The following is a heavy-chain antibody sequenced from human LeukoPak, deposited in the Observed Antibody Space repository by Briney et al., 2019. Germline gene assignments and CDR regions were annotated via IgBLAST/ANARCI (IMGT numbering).Heavy chain of an antibody. J-gene: IGHJ4*02. CDR2: IYTSGST. CDR3: ARDGEPYYYGSGSFDY. V-gene: IGHV4-4*07. CDR1: GGSISSYY. Sequence: SETLSLTCTVSGGSISSYYWSWIRQPPGKGLEWIGRIYTSGSTNYNPSLKSRVTMSVDTSKNQFSLKLSSVTAADTAVYYCARDGEPYYYGSGSFDYWGQGTLVTVSS. D-gene: IGHD3-10*01.